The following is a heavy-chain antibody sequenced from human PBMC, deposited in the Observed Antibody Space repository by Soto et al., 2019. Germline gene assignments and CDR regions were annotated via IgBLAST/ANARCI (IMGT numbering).Heavy chain of an antibody. Sequence: SETMSLTCAVYGGSFSGYYWSWIRQPPGKGLEWIGEINHSGSTNYNPSLKSRVTISVDTSKNQFSLKLSSVTAADTAVYYCARGHIVLAFDIWGQGKMVTVS. D-gene: IGHD2-21*01. J-gene: IGHJ3*02. CDR2: INHSGST. CDR1: GGSFSGYY. V-gene: IGHV4-34*01. CDR3: ARGHIVLAFDI.